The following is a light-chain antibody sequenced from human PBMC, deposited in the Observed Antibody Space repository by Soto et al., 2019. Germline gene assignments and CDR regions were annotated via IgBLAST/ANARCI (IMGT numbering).Light chain of an antibody. CDR3: AAWDDSLSGSV. CDR1: STNIGRNS. Sequence: QAVVTQPPSASGTPGQRVSISCSGSSTNIGRNSISWYQNLPGTAPKLLIYTNNQRPSGVPARFSGSKSGTSASLAISGLQSEDEADYYCAAWDDSLSGSVFGGGTKLTVL. CDR2: TNN. J-gene: IGLJ3*02. V-gene: IGLV1-44*01.